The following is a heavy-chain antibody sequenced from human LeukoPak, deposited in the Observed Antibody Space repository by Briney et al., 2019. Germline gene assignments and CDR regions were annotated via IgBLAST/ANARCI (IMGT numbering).Heavy chain of an antibody. CDR3: AKGGIAVAGVDFDY. CDR1: GFTFSSYS. J-gene: IGHJ4*02. Sequence: PGGSLRLSCTASGFTFSSYSMNWVRQAPGKGLEWVSYISSSGGSTYYADSVKGRFTISRDNSKNTLYLQMNSLRAEDTAVYYCAKGGIAVAGVDFDYWGQGTLVTVSS. V-gene: IGHV3-23*01. CDR2: ISSSGGST. D-gene: IGHD6-19*01.